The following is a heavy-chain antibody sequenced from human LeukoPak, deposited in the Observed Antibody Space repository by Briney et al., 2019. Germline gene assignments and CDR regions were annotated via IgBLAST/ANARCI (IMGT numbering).Heavy chain of an antibody. V-gene: IGHV3-23*01. CDR2: ITSSGSRA. D-gene: IGHD4-17*01. CDR3: AKGDYAYYYYMDV. Sequence: GGSPRLAGAASGPRFGDYSMKWVRQAPGRGVEGVATITSSGSRAYYTDSVKGRFTISRDNSKNTLYLQMNNLRAGDTATYYCAKGDYAYYYYMDVWGKGTMVTVSS. CDR1: GPRFGDYS. J-gene: IGHJ6*03.